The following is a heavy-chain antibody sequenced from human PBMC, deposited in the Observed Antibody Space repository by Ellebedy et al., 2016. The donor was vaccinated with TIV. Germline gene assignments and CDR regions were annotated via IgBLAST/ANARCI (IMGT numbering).Heavy chain of an antibody. Sequence: MPSETLSLTCTVSGGSISSGGYYRSWIRQPPGKGLEWIGEIYHSGSTNYNPSLKSRVTISVDKSKNQFSLKLSSVTAADTAVYYCARDWGGYSSGWNYWGQGTLVTVSS. V-gene: IGHV4-39*07. J-gene: IGHJ4*02. CDR2: IYHSGST. D-gene: IGHD6-19*01. CDR3: ARDWGGYSSGWNY. CDR1: GGSISSGGYY.